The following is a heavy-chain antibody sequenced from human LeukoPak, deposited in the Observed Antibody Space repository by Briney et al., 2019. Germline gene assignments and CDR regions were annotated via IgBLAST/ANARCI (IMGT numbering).Heavy chain of an antibody. V-gene: IGHV4-59*08. CDR1: GGSISGYY. CDR3: ARHCSSPSCYYSFDI. J-gene: IGHJ3*02. Sequence: SETLSLTCTVSGGSISGYYWSWIRQPPGKGLEWIGYIYYSGSTYYNPSLNSRITISLDMSKNQFSLILSSVTAADTAVYHCARHCSSPSCYYSFDIWGQGTMVTVSS. D-gene: IGHD2-2*01. CDR2: IYYSGST.